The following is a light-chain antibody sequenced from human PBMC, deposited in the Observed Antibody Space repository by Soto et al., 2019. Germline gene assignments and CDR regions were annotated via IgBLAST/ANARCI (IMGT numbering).Light chain of an antibody. CDR1: QGVMTK. V-gene: IGKV3-15*01. J-gene: IGKJ1*01. Sequence: EIVMTQSPDTLSVSPGERASLSCRASQGVMTKLAWYQKKPGQAPRLLIYSASIRATGIPARFSGSGSGTEFSLTISSLQPEDFAIYYCQQYSDWPPWTFGQGTKVDIK. CDR3: QQYSDWPPWT. CDR2: SAS.